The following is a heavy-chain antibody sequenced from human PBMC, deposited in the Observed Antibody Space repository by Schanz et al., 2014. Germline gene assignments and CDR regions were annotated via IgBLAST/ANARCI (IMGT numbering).Heavy chain of an antibody. Sequence: QVQLVQSWAEVKGPGASVKVSCKASGYSFTPFPIHWVRQAPGQRLEWMGWINAGTGNTRYSQKFQGRVTMTTDTSTSTAYMELRSLRSDDTAVYYCARDGVDAAAGGNYWGQGTLVTVSS. D-gene: IGHD6-13*01. CDR3: ARDGVDAAAGGNY. V-gene: IGHV1-3*01. CDR1: GYSFTPFP. CDR2: INAGTGNT. J-gene: IGHJ4*02.